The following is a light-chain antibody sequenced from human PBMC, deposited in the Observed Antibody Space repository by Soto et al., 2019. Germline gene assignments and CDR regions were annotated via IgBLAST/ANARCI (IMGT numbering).Light chain of an antibody. CDR3: QQTYRFPRT. CDR1: QSVSRS. J-gene: IGKJ1*01. V-gene: IGKV1-39*01. CDR2: AAS. Sequence: DIQMTQSPSSLSASVGDRVTITCRASQSVSRSLNWYQQRPGKAPDLLIFAASNLRSGVPSRFSGSGFVTDFTLTINNLQPEDVAIYYCQQTYRFPRTFGQGTKVEI.